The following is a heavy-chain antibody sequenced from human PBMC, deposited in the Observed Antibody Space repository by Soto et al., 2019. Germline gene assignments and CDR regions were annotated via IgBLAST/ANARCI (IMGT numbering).Heavy chain of an antibody. CDR3: AQSKVGATSNYFDY. CDR1: GFRFSSYA. J-gene: IGHJ4*02. V-gene: IGHV3-30*03. D-gene: IGHD1-26*01. CDR2: IKSDGSSD. Sequence: GGSLRLSCVASGFRFSSYAMHWVRQSPDKGLEWVAVIKSDGSSDYYRDSVKGRFAVSRDNSKNTVYLQMNSLRAEDTAVYYCAQSKVGATSNYFDYWGQGTLVTVSS.